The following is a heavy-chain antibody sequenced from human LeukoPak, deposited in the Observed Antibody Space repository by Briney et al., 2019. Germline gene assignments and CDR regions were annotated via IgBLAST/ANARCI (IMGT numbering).Heavy chain of an antibody. Sequence: GGSLRLSCAASGFTVRSNYISWVRQAPGKGLEWVSAIGGSGGSTYYADSVKGRFTISRDNPKKTLYLQMSSLRPEDSAVHYCAKDGRGSGYFPDYWGQGTLVTVSS. CDR3: AKDGRGSGYFPDY. V-gene: IGHV3-23*01. CDR2: IGGSGGST. J-gene: IGHJ4*02. D-gene: IGHD3-22*01. CDR1: GFTVRSNY.